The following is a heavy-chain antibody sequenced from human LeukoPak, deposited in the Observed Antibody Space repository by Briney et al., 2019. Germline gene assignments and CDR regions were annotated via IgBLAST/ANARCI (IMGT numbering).Heavy chain of an antibody. V-gene: IGHV3-21*01. D-gene: IGHD6-19*01. CDR2: ISSSSSYI. J-gene: IGHJ4*02. CDR3: ARDPSSSSGPPAY. CDR1: GFTFSSYS. Sequence: GGSLRLSCAASGFTFSSYSVNWVRQAPGKGLEWVSSISSSSSYIYYADSVKGRFTISRDNAKNSLYLQMNSLRAEDTAVYYCARDPSSSSGPPAYWGQGTLVTVSS.